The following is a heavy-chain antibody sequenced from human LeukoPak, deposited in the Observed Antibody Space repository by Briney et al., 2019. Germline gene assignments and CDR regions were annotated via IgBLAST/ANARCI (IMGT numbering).Heavy chain of an antibody. CDR3: ARGITGHYGNDF. Sequence: GGSLRLSCAASEISFSSSWMHWVRQGTGKGLVWVSRVNSDGTRTNYADSVKGRFAISRDNAKNMLYLQMNSLRAEDTAVYYCARGITGHYGNDFWGQGTRVTVSS. J-gene: IGHJ4*02. CDR1: EISFSSSW. CDR2: VNSDGTRT. D-gene: IGHD3-9*01. V-gene: IGHV3-74*01.